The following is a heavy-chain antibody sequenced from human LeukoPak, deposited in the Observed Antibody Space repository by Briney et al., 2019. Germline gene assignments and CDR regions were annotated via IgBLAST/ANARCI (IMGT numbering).Heavy chain of an antibody. Sequence: PGGSLRLSCAASGFTFSSYSMNWVRQAPGKGLEWVSSISSGSSYIYYADSVKGRVTISRVQSTNTVYLQMNSLRADDTAVYYCAKAHCSSTSCSRADNWGQGTLVTVS. CDR2: ISSGSSYI. CDR1: GFTFSSYS. CDR3: AKAHCSSTSCSRADN. V-gene: IGHV3-21*04. J-gene: IGHJ4*02. D-gene: IGHD2-2*01.